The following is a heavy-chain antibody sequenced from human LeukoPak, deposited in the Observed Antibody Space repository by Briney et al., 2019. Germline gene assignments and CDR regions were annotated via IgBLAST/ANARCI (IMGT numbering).Heavy chain of an antibody. CDR2: IYYSGST. CDR3: ARAHYDYIWGSYSTNWFDP. CDR1: GGSISSYY. V-gene: IGHV4-59*01. J-gene: IGHJ5*02. Sequence: SETLSLTCTVSGGSISSYYWSWIRQPPGKGLEWIGYIYYSGSTNYNPSLKSRVTISVDTSKNQFSLKLSSVTAADTAVYYCARAHYDYIWGSYSTNWFDPWGQRTLVTVSS. D-gene: IGHD3-16*01.